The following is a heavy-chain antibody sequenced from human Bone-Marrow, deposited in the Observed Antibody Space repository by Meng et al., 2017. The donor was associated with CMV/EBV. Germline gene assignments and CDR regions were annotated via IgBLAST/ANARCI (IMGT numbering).Heavy chain of an antibody. Sequence: GESLKISCAASGFTFSSYSMNWVRQAPGKGLEWVSSISSSSSYIYYADSVKGRFTISRDNAKNSLYLQMNSLRAEDTAVYYCARENDDYTFYYYYGMDVWGQGTTVTVYS. CDR3: ARENDDYTFYYYYGMDV. V-gene: IGHV3-21*01. CDR1: GFTFSSYS. J-gene: IGHJ6*02. CDR2: ISSSSSYI. D-gene: IGHD4-11*01.